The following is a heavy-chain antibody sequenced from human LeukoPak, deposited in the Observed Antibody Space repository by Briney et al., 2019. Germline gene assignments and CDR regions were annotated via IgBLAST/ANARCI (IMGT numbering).Heavy chain of an antibody. CDR3: AREEYGSGIGESDWFDP. D-gene: IGHD3-10*01. CDR2: IYSGCST. J-gene: IGHJ5*02. V-gene: IGHV3-53*01. CDR1: GFTVSSNY. Sequence: GGSLRLSCAASGFTVSSNYMSWVRQAPGKGLELVSVIYSGCSTYYSDSVKGRFTISRDNSNNTLYIQMNRLRAKDTAVYYCAREEYGSGIGESDWFDPWGQGTLVTVSS.